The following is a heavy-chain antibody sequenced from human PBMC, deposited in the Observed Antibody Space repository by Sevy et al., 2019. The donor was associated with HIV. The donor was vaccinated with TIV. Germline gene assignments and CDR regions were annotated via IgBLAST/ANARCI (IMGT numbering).Heavy chain of an antibody. CDR2: ISGSGGST. J-gene: IGHJ3*02. V-gene: IGHV3-23*01. CDR1: GFTFSSYA. Sequence: GGSLRLSCAASGFTFSSYAMSWVRQAPGKGLEWVSAISGSGGSTYYADSVKGRFTISRDNSKNTLYLQMNSMRAEDTDVYYCAKDPGATGAFDIWGQGTMVTVSS. CDR3: AKDPGATGAFDI. D-gene: IGHD1-26*01.